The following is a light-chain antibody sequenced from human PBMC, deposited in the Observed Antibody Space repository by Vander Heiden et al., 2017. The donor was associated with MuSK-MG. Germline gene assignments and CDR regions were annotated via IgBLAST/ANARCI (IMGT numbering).Light chain of an antibody. CDR3: QTCDSSTVV. V-gene: IGLV3-1*01. CDR2: QDS. Sequence: SYELPQPPSVSVSPGQPASLTCSGDTLADKYACWYRQKPGQSPVLVFYQDSNRPSAITDRFACSDSGNTATLTMSGTHAMDAAYYYCQTCDSSTVVFGGGTKLTVL. CDR1: TLADKY. J-gene: IGLJ2*01.